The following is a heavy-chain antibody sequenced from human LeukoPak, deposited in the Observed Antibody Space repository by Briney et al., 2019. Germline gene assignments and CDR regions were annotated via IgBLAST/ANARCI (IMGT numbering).Heavy chain of an antibody. CDR3: VKNSGWYCLDY. J-gene: IGHJ4*02. Sequence: GGSLRLSCAASGFSFSNYWMNWVRQAPGKGLERVADINGDGSHSYCVDSVKGRFTLSRDNAKNSLFLQMNSLRAEDTAVYYCVKNSGWYCLDYWGQGTLVTVSS. CDR1: GFSFSNYW. CDR2: INGDGSHS. V-gene: IGHV3-7*03. D-gene: IGHD6-13*01.